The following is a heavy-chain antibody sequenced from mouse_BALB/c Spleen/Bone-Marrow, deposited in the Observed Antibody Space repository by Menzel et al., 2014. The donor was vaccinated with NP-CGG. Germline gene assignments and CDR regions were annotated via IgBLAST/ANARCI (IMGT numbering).Heavy chain of an antibody. D-gene: IGHD3-1*01. Sequence: VQLQQSGPGLVAPSQRLSITCTVSGFSLTSYGLSWVRQPPGKGLEWLGVIWGDGSTNYHSALISRLSISKDNSKSQVFLKLNSLQTDDTATYYCAKQGLPDWYFDVWGAGTTVTVSS. CDR1: GFSLTSYG. CDR2: IWGDGST. CDR3: AKQGLPDWYFDV. V-gene: IGHV2-3*01. J-gene: IGHJ1*01.